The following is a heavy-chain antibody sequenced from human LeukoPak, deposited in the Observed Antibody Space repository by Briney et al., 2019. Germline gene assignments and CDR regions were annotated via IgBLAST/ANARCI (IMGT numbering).Heavy chain of an antibody. V-gene: IGHV4-59*08. CDR1: GGSISSYY. Sequence: PSETLSLTCTVSGGSISSYYWSWIRQPPGKGLEWIGYIYYSGSTNYNPSLKSRVTISVDTSKNQFSLKLSSVTAADTAVYYCARRAANCLFDYWGQGTLVTVSS. CDR2: IYYSGST. J-gene: IGHJ4*02. D-gene: IGHD6-25*01. CDR3: ARRAANCLFDY.